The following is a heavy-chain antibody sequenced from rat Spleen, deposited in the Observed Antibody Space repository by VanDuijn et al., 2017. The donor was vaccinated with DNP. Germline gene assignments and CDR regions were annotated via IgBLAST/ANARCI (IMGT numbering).Heavy chain of an antibody. CDR2: IKTDGGRT. D-gene: IGHD3-1*01. CDR3: AKAQDYVPDY. J-gene: IGHJ2*01. CDR1: GFTFSNYW. Sequence: EVQLVETGGGLVQPGRSLKLSCLASGFTFSNYWMYWFRQAPGKGLEWVASIKTDGGRTYYPDSVKGRFTIPRENAENTLYLQMKSLRSEDTATYYCAKAQDYVPDYWGQGVIVTVSS. V-gene: IGHV5-58*01.